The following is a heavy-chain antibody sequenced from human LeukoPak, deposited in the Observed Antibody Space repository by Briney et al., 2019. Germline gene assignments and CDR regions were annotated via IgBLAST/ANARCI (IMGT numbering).Heavy chain of an antibody. CDR2: ISSSGNSM. CDR3: ARDPRGRSGEIVATSHV. V-gene: IGHV3-48*03. J-gene: IGHJ6*02. Sequence: RAGGSLRLSCAASGFTFSSYEMNWVRQAPGKGLEWISHISSSGNSMNYADSVKGRFTISRDNAKNSLYLQMNSLRAEDTAVYYCARDPRGRSGEIVATSHVWGQGTTVTVSS. CDR1: GFTFSSYE. D-gene: IGHD5-12*01.